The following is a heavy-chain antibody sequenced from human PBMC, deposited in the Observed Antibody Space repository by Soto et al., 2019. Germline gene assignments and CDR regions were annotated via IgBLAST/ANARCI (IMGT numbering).Heavy chain of an antibody. J-gene: IGHJ4*02. Sequence: VAVIWYDGSKKFYADSVKGRFTISRDSSKNTLYLQMNSPRAEDTAVYYCARDWSNYFDYWGQGTLVTVSS. CDR3: ARDWSNYFDY. D-gene: IGHD3-3*01. V-gene: IGHV3-33*01. CDR2: IWYDGSKK.